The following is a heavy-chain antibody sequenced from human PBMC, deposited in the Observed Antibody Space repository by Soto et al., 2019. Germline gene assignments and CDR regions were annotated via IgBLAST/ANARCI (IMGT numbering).Heavy chain of an antibody. CDR1: GFTVSSNY. J-gene: IGHJ3*02. Sequence: VGSLRLSCAASGFTVSSNYMSWVRQAPGKGLEWVSVIYSGGSTYYADSVKGRFTISRDNSKNTLYLQMNSLRAEDTAVYYCARVNGVIDAFDIWGQGTMVTVSS. D-gene: IGHD3-10*01. V-gene: IGHV3-53*01. CDR3: ARVNGVIDAFDI. CDR2: IYSGGST.